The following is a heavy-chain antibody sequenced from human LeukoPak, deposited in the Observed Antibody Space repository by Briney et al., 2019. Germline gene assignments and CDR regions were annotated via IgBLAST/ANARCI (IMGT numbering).Heavy chain of an antibody. J-gene: IGHJ6*03. Sequence: SVKVSCKASGGTFNKHAISWVRQAPGQGLEWKGGIIPLFGTAHYAQNFQDRVTITTDEPTGTVYMELTSLKSDDTAVYYCARGAMVRGLFLVKTPIYDYHDMDIWGKGTTVTVSS. V-gene: IGHV1-69*05. CDR3: ARGAMVRGLFLVKTPIYDYHDMDI. D-gene: IGHD3-10*01. CDR1: GGTFNKHA. CDR2: IIPLFGTA.